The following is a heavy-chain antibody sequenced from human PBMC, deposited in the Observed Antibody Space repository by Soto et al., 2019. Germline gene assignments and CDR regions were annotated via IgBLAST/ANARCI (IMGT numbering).Heavy chain of an antibody. CDR1: GGSISSYY. Sequence: QVRLQESGPGLVKPSETLSLSCTVSGGSISSYYWSWIRQPPGRGLEWIGDIYYSGNTNYNPSLKRRVPISVAASRSQFSLELKSATAADTAVYYCARALSYHDVLTGRGWVFYFDYWGQGALVIVSS. D-gene: IGHD3-9*01. V-gene: IGHV4-59*01. J-gene: IGHJ4*02. CDR2: IYYSGNT. CDR3: ARALSYHDVLTGRGWVFYFDY.